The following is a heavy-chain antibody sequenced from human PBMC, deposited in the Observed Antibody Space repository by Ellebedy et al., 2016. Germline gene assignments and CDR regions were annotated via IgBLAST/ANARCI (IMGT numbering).Heavy chain of an antibody. CDR1: GFTFDDYA. CDR3: ARDPHPIYDSSGYYYL. Sequence: GGSLRLSXAASGFTFDDYAMHWVRQAPGKGLEWVSGISWNSGSIGYADSVKGRFTISRDNAKNSLYLQMNSLRAEDTAVYYCARDPHPIYDSSGYYYLWGQGTLVTVSS. V-gene: IGHV3-9*01. CDR2: ISWNSGSI. J-gene: IGHJ4*02. D-gene: IGHD3-22*01.